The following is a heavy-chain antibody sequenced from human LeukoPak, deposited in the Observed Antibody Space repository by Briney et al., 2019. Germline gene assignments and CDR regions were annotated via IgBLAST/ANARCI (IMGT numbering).Heavy chain of an antibody. CDR1: GFTFSTHV. D-gene: IGHD3-10*01. Sequence: GGSLRLSCAASGFTFSTHVMSWVRQAPGRGLEWVSSISIGGDSMNYADSVKGRFTISRDNSKNTVNLQMNSLRAEDTALYYCAGGRAGDWGQGTLVTVSS. CDR3: AGGRAGD. CDR2: ISIGGDSM. V-gene: IGHV3-23*01. J-gene: IGHJ4*02.